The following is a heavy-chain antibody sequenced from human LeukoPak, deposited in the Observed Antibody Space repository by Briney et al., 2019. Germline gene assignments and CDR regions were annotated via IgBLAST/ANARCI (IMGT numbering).Heavy chain of an antibody. CDR1: GFTFSSNAM. J-gene: IGHJ4*02. V-gene: IGHV4-59*04. Sequence: GSLRLSCAASGFTFSSNAMTWIRQPPGKGLEWIGNIYHSGSTYYNASLQSRVTISIDTSRNQFSLRLNSVTAADTAMYYCAKSGGYGLIDCWGQGTLVTVSS. CDR3: AKSGGYGLIDC. D-gene: IGHD1-26*01. CDR2: IYHSGST.